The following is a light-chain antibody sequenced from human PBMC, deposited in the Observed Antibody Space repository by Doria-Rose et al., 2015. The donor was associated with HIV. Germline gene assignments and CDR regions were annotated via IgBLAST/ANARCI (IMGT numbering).Light chain of an antibody. CDR2: WAS. CDR1: QSLLYTPTHY. J-gene: IGKJ3*01. V-gene: IGKV4-1*01. CDR3: QQYYDTPS. Sequence: DIQLTQSPESLGMSLRERATLNCKSNQSLLYTPTHYLAWYQQKPGQPPKLLIYWASTRQSGVPARFSGSGSGTDFTLTISSLEAEDVAVYYCQQYYDTPSFGPGTTVDIK.